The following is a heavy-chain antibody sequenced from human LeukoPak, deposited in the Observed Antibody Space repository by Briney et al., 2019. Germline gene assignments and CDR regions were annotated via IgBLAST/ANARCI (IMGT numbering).Heavy chain of an antibody. CDR2: TGSIGSTI. CDR3: ARVGGRGIDY. V-gene: IGHV3-48*01. Sequence: PGGSLRLSCLASGFSFNIYSMSWVRQSPGKGLEWIAYTGSIGSTIHYADSVKGRFTISRDNAKKSLYLQMDTLRGDDTAVYYCARVGGRGIDYWGQGSLVSVSS. J-gene: IGHJ4*02. CDR1: GFSFNIYS.